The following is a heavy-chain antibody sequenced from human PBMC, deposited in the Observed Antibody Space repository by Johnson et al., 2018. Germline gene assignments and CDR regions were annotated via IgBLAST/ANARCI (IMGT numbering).Heavy chain of an antibody. V-gene: IGHV3-48*01. Sequence: VQLVESGGGLVQPGGSLSLSCVASGFTFKTYNMNWVRQAPGKGLEWVSYISSSTGNIYYADSVQGRFTISTDSAQTSLYLQMNSLRAEDTAVYYCAGDKPYFGSNGLPVDVWGEGTLVTGSS. D-gene: IGHD3-22*01. J-gene: IGHJ3*01. CDR1: GFTFKTYN. CDR3: AGDKPYFGSNGLPVDV. CDR2: ISSSTGNI.